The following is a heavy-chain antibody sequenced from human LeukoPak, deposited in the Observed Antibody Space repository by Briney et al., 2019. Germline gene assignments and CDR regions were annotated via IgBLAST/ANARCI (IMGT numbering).Heavy chain of an antibody. V-gene: IGHV3-74*01. CDR1: GFTFSSYW. D-gene: IGHD3-16*02. J-gene: IGHJ4*02. CDR2: INSDGSST. CDR3: ARDSYDYVWGSYRRQGFDY. Sequence: GGSLRLSCAASGFTFSSYWMPWVRQAPGKGLVWVSRINSDGSSTSYADSVKGRFTISRDNAKNTLYLQMNSLRAEDTAVYYCARDSYDYVWGSYRRQGFDYWGQGTLVTVSS.